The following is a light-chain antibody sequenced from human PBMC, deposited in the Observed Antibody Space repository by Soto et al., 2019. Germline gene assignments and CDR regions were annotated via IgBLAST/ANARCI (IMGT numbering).Light chain of an antibody. CDR3: SSYTTSSTRV. J-gene: IGLJ1*01. CDR1: SSDIGIYKY. Sequence: QSALTQPASVSGSPGQSIAISCTGSSSDIGIYKYVSWYQQHPGKVPKLIIYEVTNRPSGVSNRFSGSKSGNTASLTISGLQAEDEADYYCSSYTTSSTRVFGPGTKLTVI. V-gene: IGLV2-14*01. CDR2: EVT.